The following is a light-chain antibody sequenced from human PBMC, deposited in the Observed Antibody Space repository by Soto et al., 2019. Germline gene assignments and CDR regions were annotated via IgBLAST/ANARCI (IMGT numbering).Light chain of an antibody. CDR2: EVN. CDR1: ISDVGSHNL. CDR3: CSFAGSNPFPYV. J-gene: IGLJ1*01. V-gene: IGLV2-23*02. Sequence: QSALTQPASVSGSPGQSITMSCTGTISDVGSHNLVSWYQQHPDKAPKLIIYEVNERPSGVSSRFSGSKSGNTASLTVSGLQPGDEADYHCCSFAGSNPFPYVFGTGTKVTVL.